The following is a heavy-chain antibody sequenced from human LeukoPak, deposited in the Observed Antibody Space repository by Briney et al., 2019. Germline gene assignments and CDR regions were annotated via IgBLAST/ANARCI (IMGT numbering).Heavy chain of an antibody. Sequence: GGSLRLSCAASGFTYSHYGMHWVRQAPGKGLEWVAVIWSDGSNRFYAGSVKGRFTISRDNSQNTLFLQMNSLRAEDTAMYYCARDAQRGFDYSNSLKYWGRGTLVTVSS. D-gene: IGHD4-11*01. CDR3: ARDAQRGFDYSNSLKY. CDR1: GFTYSHYG. J-gene: IGHJ4*01. CDR2: IWSDGSNR. V-gene: IGHV3-33*01.